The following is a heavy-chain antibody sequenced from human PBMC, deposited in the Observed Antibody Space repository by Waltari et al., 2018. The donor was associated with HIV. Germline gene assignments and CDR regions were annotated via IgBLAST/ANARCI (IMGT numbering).Heavy chain of an antibody. V-gene: IGHV3-21*01. Sequence: EVQLVESGGGLVKPGGSLRLSCAASGFTFSSYSMNWVHQAPGKWLEWVSSISTSSRYIYYADSLKGRFTISRDNAKNSLYLQMNSLRAEDTAVYYCAREGFCSNGVCSHYYGMDVWGQGTTVTVSS. CDR1: GFTFSSYS. CDR3: AREGFCSNGVCSHYYGMDV. D-gene: IGHD2-8*01. CDR2: ISTSSRYI. J-gene: IGHJ6*02.